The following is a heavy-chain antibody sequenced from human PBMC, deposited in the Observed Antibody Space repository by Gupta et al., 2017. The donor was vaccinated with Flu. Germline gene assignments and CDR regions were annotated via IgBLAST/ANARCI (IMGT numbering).Heavy chain of an antibody. D-gene: IGHD1-7*01. CDR1: GFTFSSYG. CDR2: ISYDGSNK. Sequence: QVQLVESGGGVVQPGRSLRLSCAASGFTFSSYGMHWVRQAPGKGLEWVAVISYDGSNKYYADSVKGRFTISRDNSKNTLYLQMNSLRAEDTAVYYCAKDENYGNYGMDVWGQGTTVTVSS. J-gene: IGHJ6*02. V-gene: IGHV3-30*18. CDR3: AKDENYGNYGMDV.